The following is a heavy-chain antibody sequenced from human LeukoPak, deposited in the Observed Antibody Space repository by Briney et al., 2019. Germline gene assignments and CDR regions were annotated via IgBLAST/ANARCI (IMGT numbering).Heavy chain of an antibody. CDR1: GGSISSYY. CDR3: ARDLAELLWFGESYMDV. CDR2: IYTSGST. V-gene: IGHV4-4*07. D-gene: IGHD3-10*01. J-gene: IGHJ6*03. Sequence: PSETLSLTCTVSGGSISSYYWSWIRQPAGKGLEWIGRIYTSGSTNYNPSLKSRVTMSVDTSKNQFSLKLSSVTAVDTAVYYCARDLAELLWFGESYMDVWGKGTTVTISS.